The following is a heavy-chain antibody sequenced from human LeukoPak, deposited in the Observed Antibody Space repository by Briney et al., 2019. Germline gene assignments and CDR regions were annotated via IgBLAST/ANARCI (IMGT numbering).Heavy chain of an antibody. V-gene: IGHV4-34*01. CDR1: GGSFSGYY. J-gene: IGHJ4*02. CDR2: INHSGST. D-gene: IGHD3-10*01. Sequence: PSETLSLTCAVYGGSFSGYYWSWIRQLPGKGLEWIGEINHSGSTNYNPSLKSRVTISVDTSKNQFSLKLSSVTAADTAVYYCARTMVRGVITKNYFDYWGQGTLVTVSS. CDR3: ARTMVRGVITKNYFDY.